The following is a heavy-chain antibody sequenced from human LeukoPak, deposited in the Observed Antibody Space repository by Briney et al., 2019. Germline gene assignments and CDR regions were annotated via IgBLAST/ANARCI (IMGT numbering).Heavy chain of an antibody. CDR1: GYTFTSYA. D-gene: IGHD2-2*01. Sequence: APVKVSCKASGYTFTSYAMNWVRQAPGQGLESMGWINTNTGNPTYAQGFTGRFVFSLDTSVSTAYLQISSLKAEDTAVYYCARGTNRWVVPAATARWLYYFNYWDQGTLVTVSS. CDR3: ARGTNRWVVPAATARWLYYFNY. V-gene: IGHV7-4-1*02. CDR2: INTNTGNP. J-gene: IGHJ4*02.